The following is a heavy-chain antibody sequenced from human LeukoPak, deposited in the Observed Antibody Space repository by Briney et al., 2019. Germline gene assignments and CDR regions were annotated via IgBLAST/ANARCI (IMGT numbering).Heavy chain of an antibody. CDR1: GGSISSSSYY. CDR2: IYYSGST. CDR3: ARLTYYYDSSGLRED. D-gene: IGHD3-22*01. Sequence: PSETLSLTCTVSGGSISSSSYYWGWIRQPPGKGLEWIGSIYYSGSTYYNPSLKSRVTISVDTSKNQFSLKLSSVTAADTAVYYCARLTYYYDSSGLREDWGQGTLVTVSS. V-gene: IGHV4-39*01. J-gene: IGHJ4*02.